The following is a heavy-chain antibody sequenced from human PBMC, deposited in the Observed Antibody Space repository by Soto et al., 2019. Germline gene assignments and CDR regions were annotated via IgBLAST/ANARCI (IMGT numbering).Heavy chain of an antibody. Sequence: ASVKVSCKASGYTFTSYDINWVRQATGQGLEWMGWMNPNSGNTGYAQKFQGRVTMTRNTSISTAYMELSSLRSEDTAVYYCARGSRGYDFWSGYYYQPVFDYWRQGTLVTVSS. CDR1: GYTFTSYD. V-gene: IGHV1-8*01. J-gene: IGHJ4*02. CDR2: MNPNSGNT. CDR3: ARGSRGYDFWSGYYYQPVFDY. D-gene: IGHD3-3*01.